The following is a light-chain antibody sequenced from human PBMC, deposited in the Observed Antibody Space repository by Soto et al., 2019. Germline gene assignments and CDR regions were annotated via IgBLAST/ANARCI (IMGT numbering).Light chain of an antibody. CDR3: SSYAGSNNYV. J-gene: IGLJ1*01. Sequence: LTQPPSASGSPGQSVTISCTGSSSDVGGYKYVSWYQQYPGKAPKLMIYAVNKRPSGVPDRFSGSKSGNTASLTVSGLQAQDEADYYCSSYAGSNNYVLGNGTKVTVL. V-gene: IGLV2-8*01. CDR1: SSDVGGYKY. CDR2: AVN.